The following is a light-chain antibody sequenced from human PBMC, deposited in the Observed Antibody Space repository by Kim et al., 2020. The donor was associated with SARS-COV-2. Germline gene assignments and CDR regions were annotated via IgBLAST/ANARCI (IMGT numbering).Light chain of an antibody. J-gene: IGKJ2*02. Sequence: EIVMTQSPATLSVSPGERATLSCRASQSVSSNLAWYQQQPGQAPRLLIYGASTRATGIPARFSGSGSGTEFTLTISSLQSEDFAVYYCQQYNNWLRGTFGQGTKLEF. CDR2: GAS. CDR1: QSVSSN. V-gene: IGKV3-15*01. CDR3: QQYNNWLRGT.